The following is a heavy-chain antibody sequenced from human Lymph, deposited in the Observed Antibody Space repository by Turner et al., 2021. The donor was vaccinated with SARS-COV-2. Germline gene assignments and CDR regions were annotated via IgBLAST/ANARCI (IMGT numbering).Heavy chain of an antibody. Sequence: QVQLVESGGGGVPPGRSLRLSCPASGFTFRSYGMNWVRQAPGKGLEWVAVIWYDGSNKFYADSVKGRFTISRDNSKNTLYLQMNSLRAEDTSVYYCARVKGYNGYDLRYYYGMDVWGQGTTVTVSS. CDR1: GFTFRSYG. J-gene: IGHJ6*02. CDR2: IWYDGSNK. V-gene: IGHV3-33*01. CDR3: ARVKGYNGYDLRYYYGMDV. D-gene: IGHD5-12*01.